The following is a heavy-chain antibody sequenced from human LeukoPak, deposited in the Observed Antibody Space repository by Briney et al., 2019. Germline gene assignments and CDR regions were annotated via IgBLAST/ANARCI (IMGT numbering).Heavy chain of an antibody. CDR3: ARGRGVHDSHTYDYFDY. Sequence: ASVKVSGTASGYTFTSYYIHWVRQAPGQGLEWMGIINPAGGSTTYAQKFQGSRLTLTRDTSTSTVYMELSSLRSEDTAVYYCARGRGVHDSHTYDYFDYWGQGSLVTVSS. D-gene: IGHD3-22*01. CDR1: GYTFTSYY. J-gene: IGHJ4*02. V-gene: IGHV1-46*01. CDR2: INPAGGST.